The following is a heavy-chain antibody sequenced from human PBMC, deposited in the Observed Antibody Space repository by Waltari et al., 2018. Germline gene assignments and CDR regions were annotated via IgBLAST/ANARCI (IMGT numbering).Heavy chain of an antibody. CDR3: ARAHNLGGGSCSFDY. J-gene: IGHJ4*02. V-gene: IGHV3-7*04. CDR2: IKQDGSEK. Sequence: EVQLVESGGGLVQPGGSLRLSCAASGFTFSSYWRSWVRQAPGKGLEWVANIKQDGSEKYYVDSVKGRFTISRDNAKNSLYLQMNSLRAEDTAVYYCARAHNLGGGSCSFDYWGQGTLVTVSS. CDR1: GFTFSSYW. D-gene: IGHD2-15*01.